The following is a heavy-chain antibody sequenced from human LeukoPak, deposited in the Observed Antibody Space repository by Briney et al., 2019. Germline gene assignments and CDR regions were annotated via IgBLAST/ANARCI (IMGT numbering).Heavy chain of an antibody. D-gene: IGHD6-19*01. CDR1: GFTFSSYG. CDR2: IHYDGSNK. J-gene: IGHJ4*02. Sequence: GGSLRFSCAASGFTFSSYGMHWVRQAPGKGLEWVAFIHYDGSNKYYADSVKGRFTISRDNSKNTLYLQMSSLRAEDTTVYYCAKDYVAGRVYWGQGTLVTVSS. V-gene: IGHV3-30*02. CDR3: AKDYVAGRVY.